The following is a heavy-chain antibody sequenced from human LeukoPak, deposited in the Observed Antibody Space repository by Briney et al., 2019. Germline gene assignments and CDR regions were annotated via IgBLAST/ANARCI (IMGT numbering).Heavy chain of an antibody. J-gene: IGHJ6*03. V-gene: IGHV1-8*03. CDR3: ARGESKWELPGYYYYYMDV. D-gene: IGHD1-26*01. Sequence: GASVKVSCKASGYTFTSYDINWVRQATGQGLEWMGWMNPNSGNTGYAQKFQGRVTITRNTSISTAYMELSSLRSEDTAVYYCARGESKWELPGYYYYYMDVWGKGTTVTVFS. CDR2: MNPNSGNT. CDR1: GYTFTSYD.